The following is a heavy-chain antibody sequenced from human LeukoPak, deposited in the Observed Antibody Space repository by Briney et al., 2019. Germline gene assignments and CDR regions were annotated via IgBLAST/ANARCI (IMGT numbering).Heavy chain of an antibody. V-gene: IGHV4-59*01. CDR3: ARAGRILDAFDI. J-gene: IGHJ3*02. CDR1: GGSISSYY. Sequence: SETLSLTCTVSGGSISSYYWSWIRQPPGKGLEWIGYIYYSGSTNYNPSLKSRVTISVDTSKNQFSLKLSSVTAADTAVYYCARAGRILDAFDIWGQGTMVTVSS. CDR2: IYYSGST. D-gene: IGHD3-10*01.